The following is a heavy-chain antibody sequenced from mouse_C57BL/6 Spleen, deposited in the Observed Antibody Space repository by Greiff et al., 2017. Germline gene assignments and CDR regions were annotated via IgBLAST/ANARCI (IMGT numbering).Heavy chain of an antibody. CDR3: ARGGYDRNWYFDV. J-gene: IGHJ1*03. Sequence: QVQLQQPGAELVRPGSSVKLSCKASGYTFTSYWMHWVKQRPIQGLEWIGNIDPSDSETHYNQKFKDKATLTVDKSSSTAYMQLSSLTSEDSAVYYCARGGYDRNWYFDVWGTGTTVTVSS. CDR1: GYTFTSYW. V-gene: IGHV1-52*01. CDR2: IDPSDSET. D-gene: IGHD2-2*01.